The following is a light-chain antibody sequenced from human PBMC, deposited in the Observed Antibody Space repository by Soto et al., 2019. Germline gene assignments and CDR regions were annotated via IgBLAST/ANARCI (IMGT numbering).Light chain of an antibody. J-gene: IGKJ5*01. CDR1: QSVSNL. Sequence: SPFAVSLSPGDRVSITCRASQSVSNLLAWYQQKPGKAPKILIYKASSLESGVPSRFSGGGSGTDFTLTISFLYPEDFGTYDCHQGVRTPRIT. V-gene: IGKV1-5*03. CDR3: HQGVRTPRIT. CDR2: KAS.